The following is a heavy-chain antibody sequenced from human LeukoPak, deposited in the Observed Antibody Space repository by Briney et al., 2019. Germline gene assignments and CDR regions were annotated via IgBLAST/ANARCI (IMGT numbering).Heavy chain of an antibody. J-gene: IGHJ4*02. Sequence: PGRSLRLSCAASGFTFGNYAIHWVRQAPGKGLEWVSFISHDGSDKYYAGSVKGRFTISRDNSKNTLYLQMDSLRAEDTAVFYCARDRYSGSYGGYFDYWGQGTLVTVSS. CDR3: ARDRYSGSYGGYFDY. CDR1: GFTFGNYA. D-gene: IGHD1-26*01. CDR2: ISHDGSDK. V-gene: IGHV3-30-3*01.